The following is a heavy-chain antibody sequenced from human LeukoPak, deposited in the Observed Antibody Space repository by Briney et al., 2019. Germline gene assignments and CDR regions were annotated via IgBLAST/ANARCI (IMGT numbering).Heavy chain of an antibody. CDR1: GGSFTPYA. CDR3: ARFTRGLPYCGDGCYPPFDF. CDR2: IIPIFDTA. Sequence: SVKVSCKASGGSFTPYAINWVRQAPGQGLQWMGRIIPIFDTANYAQKFQGRVTITADKSTSTAYMDLTSLTSDDTAVYSYARFTRGLPYCGDGCYPPFDFWGQGTLVTVSS. J-gene: IGHJ4*02. D-gene: IGHD2-21*02. V-gene: IGHV1-69*06.